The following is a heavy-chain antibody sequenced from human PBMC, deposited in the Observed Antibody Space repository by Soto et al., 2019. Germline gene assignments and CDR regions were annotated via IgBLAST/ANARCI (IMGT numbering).Heavy chain of an antibody. CDR1: EYTFTSYT. J-gene: IGHJ4*02. Sequence: QVQVLQSGAEVKKPGASVKVYCKASEYTFTSYTMHWVRQAPGHWPEWMGWINGGNGNTKYSQKFQGRVTITRDTSASTAYMEGGSLRSDYTAVSYCATELEELYYFDFWGQGTLATLSS. V-gene: IGHV1-3*01. CDR2: INGGNGNT. D-gene: IGHD1-7*01. CDR3: ATELEELYYFDF.